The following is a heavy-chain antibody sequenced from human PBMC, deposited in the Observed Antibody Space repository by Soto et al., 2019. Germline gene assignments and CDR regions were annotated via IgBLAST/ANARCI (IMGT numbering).Heavy chain of an antibody. J-gene: IGHJ4*02. CDR1: GGSISSGGYS. CDR2: IYHSGSI. CDR3: ARGRRPIAAADYYSSDY. D-gene: IGHD6-13*01. V-gene: IGHV4-30-2*01. Sequence: SETLSLTCAVSGGSISSGGYSWSWIRQPPGKGLEGIGYIYHSGSIYYNPSLKSRVTISVDSSKNQFSLKLSSVTAADTAMYYCARGRRPIAAADYYSSDYWGQGTVVTVSS.